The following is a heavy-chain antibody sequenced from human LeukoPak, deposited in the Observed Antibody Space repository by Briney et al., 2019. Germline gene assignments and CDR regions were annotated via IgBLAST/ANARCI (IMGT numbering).Heavy chain of an antibody. Sequence: PSETLSLTCTVSGGSVSSGSYYWSWIRQPPGKGLEWIGYISYSGSTNYNPSLKSRVTTSIDTSKSQFSLKLSSVTAADTAVYYCARHLDYYGSGSYEYWGQGTLVTVSS. V-gene: IGHV4-61*01. J-gene: IGHJ4*02. CDR3: ARHLDYYGSGSYEY. CDR2: ISYSGST. D-gene: IGHD3-10*01. CDR1: GGSVSSGSYY.